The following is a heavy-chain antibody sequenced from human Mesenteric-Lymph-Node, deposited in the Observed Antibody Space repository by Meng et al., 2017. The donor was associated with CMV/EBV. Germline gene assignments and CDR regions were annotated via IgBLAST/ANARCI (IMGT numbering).Heavy chain of an antibody. D-gene: IGHD1-26*01. V-gene: IGHV4-4*02. J-gene: IGHJ4*02. CDR2: IYHSGST. CDR3: ASAPGWELPFDY. Sequence: CAVAGGSISSTNVGGWVRQPPGKGLEWIGEIYHSGSTNYNPSLKSRVAISVDKSKNQFSLKLSSVTAADTAVYYCASAPGWELPFDYWGQGTLVTVSS. CDR1: GGSISSTNV.